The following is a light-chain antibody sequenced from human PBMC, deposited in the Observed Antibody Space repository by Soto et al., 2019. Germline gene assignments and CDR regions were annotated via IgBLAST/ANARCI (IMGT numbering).Light chain of an antibody. CDR2: GAS. CDR1: QTVIKNY. J-gene: IGKJ2*01. CDR3: QKYETSPYT. Sequence: ESVLTQSPGTLSLSPGERATLSCRASQTVIKNYLAWYQRKPGQAPRLLIYGASTRAPGIPDRFSGSGSGTDFTLTISRLEPEDSALYYCQKYETSPYTFGQGTKLEIK. V-gene: IGKV3-20*01.